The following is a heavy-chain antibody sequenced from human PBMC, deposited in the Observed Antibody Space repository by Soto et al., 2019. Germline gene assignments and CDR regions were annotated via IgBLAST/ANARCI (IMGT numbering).Heavy chain of an antibody. CDR2: IYHSGST. D-gene: IGHD3-22*01. Sequence: SETLSLTCAVSGYSISSGYYWGWIRQPPGKGLEWIGSIYHSGSTYYNPSLKSRVTISVDTSKNQFSLKLSSVTAADTAVYYCARASHSSGYFYYGMDVWGQGTTVTVSS. CDR1: GYSISSGYY. CDR3: ARASHSSGYFYYGMDV. V-gene: IGHV4-38-2*01. J-gene: IGHJ6*02.